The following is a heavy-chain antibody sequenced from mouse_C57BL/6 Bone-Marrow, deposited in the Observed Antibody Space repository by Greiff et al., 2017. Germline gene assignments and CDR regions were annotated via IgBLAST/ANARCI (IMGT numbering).Heavy chain of an antibody. CDR1: GFSLTSYG. CDR3: AKNSDYSIYYFDY. D-gene: IGHD2-5*01. Sequence: QVQLQQSGPGLVQPSQSLSITCTVSGFSLTSYGVHWVRQSPGKGLEWLGVIWRGGSTDYNAAFMSRLSVTKDNSKSQVFFKMNSLQADDTAIYYCAKNSDYSIYYFDYWGQGTTLTVSS. CDR2: IWRGGST. V-gene: IGHV2-5*01. J-gene: IGHJ2*01.